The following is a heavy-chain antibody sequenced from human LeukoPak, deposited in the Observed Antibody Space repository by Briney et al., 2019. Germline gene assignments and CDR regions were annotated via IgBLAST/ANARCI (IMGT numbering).Heavy chain of an antibody. Sequence: SETLSLTCTVSGGSISSSYCSWIRQPAGKGLEWIGRIYTTGSTDSTDFNPSLKSRDTMSVDTSKNQFSLKLGSVTAADTAVYYCAGFGAGSYYWGQGTLVTVSS. V-gene: IGHV4-4*07. D-gene: IGHD3-10*01. J-gene: IGHJ4*02. CDR3: AGFGAGSYY. CDR1: GGSISSSY. CDR2: IYTTGSTDST.